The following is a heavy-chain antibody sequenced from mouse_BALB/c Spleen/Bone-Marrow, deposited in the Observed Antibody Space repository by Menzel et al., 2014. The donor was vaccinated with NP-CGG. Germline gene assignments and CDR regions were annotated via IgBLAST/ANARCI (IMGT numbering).Heavy chain of an antibody. CDR2: IYPGGGYT. J-gene: IGHJ4*01. CDR1: GYTFTNYW. D-gene: IGHD1-1*01. CDR3: ARTRDGSSSYYAMDY. V-gene: IGHV1-63*02. Sequence: VQGVESGAELVRPGTSVKMSCKAAGYTFTNYWIGWVKQRPGHGLEWIGDIYPGGGYTNYNEKFKGKATLTADTSSSTAYMQLSSLTSEDSAIYYCARTRDGSSSYYAMDYWGQGTSVTVSS.